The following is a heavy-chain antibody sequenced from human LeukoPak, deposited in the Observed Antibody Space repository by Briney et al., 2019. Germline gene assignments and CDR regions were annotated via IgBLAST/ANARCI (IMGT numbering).Heavy chain of an antibody. J-gene: IGHJ4*02. D-gene: IGHD4-23*01. CDR1: GFTFSSYA. CDR3: ARSTVVREYFDY. V-gene: IGHV3-30-3*01. Sequence: PGGSLRLSCAASGFTFSSYAMHWVRQAPGKGLEWVAVISYDGSNKYYADSVEGRFTISRDNSKNTLYLQMNSLRAEDTAVYYCARSTVVREYFDYWGQGTLVTVSS. CDR2: ISYDGSNK.